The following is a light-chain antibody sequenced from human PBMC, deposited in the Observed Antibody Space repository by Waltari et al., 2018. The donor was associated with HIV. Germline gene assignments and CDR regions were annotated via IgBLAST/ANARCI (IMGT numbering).Light chain of an antibody. CDR3: AAWDDSLNGVV. CDR2: TNN. CDR1: SSTIGGNT. Sequence: QSVLTQPPSASGTPGQRVTTSCSGSSSTIGGNTVNWFQQLPGTAPKLLLYTNNQRPSGVPDRFSGSKSGTSASLAISGLQSEDEADYYCAAWDDSLNGVVFGGGTKLTVL. J-gene: IGLJ2*01. V-gene: IGLV1-44*01.